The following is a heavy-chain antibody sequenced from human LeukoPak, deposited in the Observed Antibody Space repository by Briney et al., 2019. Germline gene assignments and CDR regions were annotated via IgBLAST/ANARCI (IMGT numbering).Heavy chain of an antibody. CDR3: ARSRRSWSTFDY. Sequence: SETLSLTCTVSGGSISSYYWSWIRQPPGKGLEWIGNIYYSGSTNYNPSLKSRVTISVDTSKNQFSLKLSSVTAADTAVYCCARSRRSWSTFDYWGQGTLVTVSS. CDR1: GGSISSYY. CDR2: IYYSGST. J-gene: IGHJ4*02. D-gene: IGHD6-13*01. V-gene: IGHV4-59*01.